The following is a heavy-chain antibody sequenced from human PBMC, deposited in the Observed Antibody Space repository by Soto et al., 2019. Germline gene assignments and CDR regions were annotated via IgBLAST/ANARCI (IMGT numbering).Heavy chain of an antibody. CDR1: GFTLTNNG. V-gene: IGHV3-30*18. CDR3: AKDRGLAESGTWSHYYYGMDV. D-gene: IGHD1-26*01. J-gene: IGHJ6*02. Sequence: QVQLLESGGGVVQPGRSLRLSCVASGFTLTNNGMHWVRQAPGQGLEWVAVISSDGSSYYYGDSVRGRFTISRDTSKNTLFLEMNSLTTADTAVYYCAKDRGLAESGTWSHYYYGMDVWGQGTSVTVS. CDR2: ISSDGSSY.